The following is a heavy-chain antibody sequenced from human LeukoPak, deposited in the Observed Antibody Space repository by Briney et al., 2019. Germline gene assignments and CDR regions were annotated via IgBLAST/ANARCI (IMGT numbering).Heavy chain of an antibody. Sequence: SETLSLTCTVSGYSISSGYYWSWIRQPPGRGLEWIGYIYHSGSTYYNPSLKSRVTISVDRSKNQFSLKLSSVTAADTAVYYCARDSSSSAGWGQGTLVTVSS. CDR3: ARDSSSSAG. J-gene: IGHJ4*02. V-gene: IGHV4-38-2*02. CDR1: GYSISSGYY. D-gene: IGHD6-6*01. CDR2: IYHSGST.